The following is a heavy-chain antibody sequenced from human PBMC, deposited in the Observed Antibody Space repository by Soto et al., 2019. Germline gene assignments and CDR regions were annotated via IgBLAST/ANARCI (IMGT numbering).Heavy chain of an antibody. D-gene: IGHD6-19*01. Sequence: GGSLRLSCAASGLTVSNNYMIWVRQAPGKRLEWVSVLYSDGRTYYADSVKGRFTISRDNSKNTLYLQLNGLRAEDTAVYYCTRGLLSPTGSGWYYFDYWGQGMLVTVSS. V-gene: IGHV3-66*01. CDR2: LYSDGRT. CDR1: GLTVSNNY. CDR3: TRGLLSPTGSGWYYFDY. J-gene: IGHJ4*02.